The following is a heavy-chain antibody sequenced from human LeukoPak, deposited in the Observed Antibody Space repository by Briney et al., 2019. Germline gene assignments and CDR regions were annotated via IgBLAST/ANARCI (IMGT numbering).Heavy chain of an antibody. J-gene: IGHJ1*01. Sequence: GGSLRLSCAASGFTFSSYAMSWVRQAPGKGLEWVSAISGSGGSTYYADSVKGRFTISRDNSKNTLCLQMNSLRAEDTAVYYCAKGLSSSGYYRYFQHWGQGTLVTVSS. V-gene: IGHV3-23*01. D-gene: IGHD3-22*01. CDR3: AKGLSSSGYYRYFQH. CDR1: GFTFSSYA. CDR2: ISGSGGST.